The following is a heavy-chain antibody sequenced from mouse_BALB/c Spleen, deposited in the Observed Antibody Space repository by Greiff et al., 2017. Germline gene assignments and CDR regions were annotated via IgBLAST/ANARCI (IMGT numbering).Heavy chain of an antibody. D-gene: IGHD1-1*01. V-gene: IGHV1-69*01. Sequence: QVQLQQPGAELVMPGASVKMSCKASGYTFTDYWMHWVKQRPGQGLEWIGAIDTSDSYTSYNQKFKGKATLTVDESSSTAYMQLSSLTSEDSAVYYCARDYYGSLYAMDYWGQGTSVTVSS. CDR2: IDTSDSYT. J-gene: IGHJ4*01. CDR1: GYTFTDYW. CDR3: ARDYYGSLYAMDY.